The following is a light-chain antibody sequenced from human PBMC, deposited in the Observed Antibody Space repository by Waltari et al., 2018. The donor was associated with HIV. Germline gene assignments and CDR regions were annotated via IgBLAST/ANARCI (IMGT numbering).Light chain of an antibody. CDR3: SSYAGNNNLV. J-gene: IGLJ2*01. Sequence: QSALTQPPSASGSPGQSVPISCTGTTSDGGGYIPVPGFQRHPGKAPKLMIYEVSKRPSGVPDRFSGSKSGNTASLTVSGLQPDDEADYYCSSYAGNNNLVFGGGTKLTVL. CDR2: EVS. V-gene: IGLV2-8*01. CDR1: TSDGGGYIP.